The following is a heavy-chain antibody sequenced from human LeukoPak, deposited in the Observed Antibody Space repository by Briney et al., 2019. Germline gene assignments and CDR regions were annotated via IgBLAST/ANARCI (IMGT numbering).Heavy chain of an antibody. CDR2: TYYRSKWYN. CDR3: ARDMIPPPRPIAAAAPWFDP. Sequence: SQTLSLTCAISGDSVSSNSAAWNWIRQSPSRGLEWLGRTYYRSKWYNDYAVSVKSRITINPDTSKNQFSLQLNSVTPEDTAVYYCARDMIPPPRPIAAAAPWFDPWGQGTLVTVSS. D-gene: IGHD6-13*01. V-gene: IGHV6-1*01. J-gene: IGHJ5*02. CDR1: GDSVSSNSAA.